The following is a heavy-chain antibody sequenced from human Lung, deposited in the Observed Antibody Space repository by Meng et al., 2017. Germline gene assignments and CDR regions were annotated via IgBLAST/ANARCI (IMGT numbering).Heavy chain of an antibody. CDR3: TNDRLNH. D-gene: IGHD1-1*01. Sequence: VQLLEFGGGLVPPWGSLRLSCPASGFTFTDHWMHWVRQGPGKGLVWVSRINRDGTKPTYADSVKGRFTISRDNAKNTLYLQMNNLRAEDTAFYYCTNDRLNHWGQGALVTVSS. V-gene: IGHV3-74*01. CDR1: GFTFTDHW. CDR2: INRDGTKP. J-gene: IGHJ1*01.